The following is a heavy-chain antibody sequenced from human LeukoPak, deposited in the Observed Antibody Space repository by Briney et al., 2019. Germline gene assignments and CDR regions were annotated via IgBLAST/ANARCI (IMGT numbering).Heavy chain of an antibody. CDR1: GGFTGSYY. V-gene: IGHV4-4*07. CDR2: IYTSGST. J-gene: IGHJ4*02. D-gene: IGHD2-2*01. Sequence: SETLSLTCTVSGGFTGSYYRSWIRQPAGKGLEWIGRIYTSGSTNYNPSLKSRVTMSVDTSKNQFSLKLSSVTAADPAVYYCVRGTSPVYWGQGTLVTVSS. CDR3: VRGTSPVY.